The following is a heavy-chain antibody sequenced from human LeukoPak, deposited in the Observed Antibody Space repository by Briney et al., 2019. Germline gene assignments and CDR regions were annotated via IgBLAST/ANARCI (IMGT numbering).Heavy chain of an antibody. D-gene: IGHD3-10*01. CDR3: ARSQAYRYGSGSPPYHDY. Sequence: ASVKVSCKASGYTFTSYDINWVRQATGQGLEWMGWINTGNGNTKYSQDFQGRVSFTRDTSANTAYMELNSLRSDDMAVYYCARSQAYRYGSGSPPYHDYWGQGTLVTVSS. J-gene: IGHJ4*02. CDR2: INTGNGNT. CDR1: GYTFTSYD. V-gene: IGHV1-3*03.